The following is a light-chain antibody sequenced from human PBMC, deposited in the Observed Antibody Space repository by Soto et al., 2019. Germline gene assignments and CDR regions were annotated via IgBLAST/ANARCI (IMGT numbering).Light chain of an antibody. J-gene: IGLJ1*01. V-gene: IGLV2-14*01. Sequence: QSALTQPASVSGSPGQSITISCTGTSSDVGGYNYVSWYQQHPGKAPKLMIYDVSNRPSGVSNRFSGSKSGNTASLTISGLQAEDEPDYYCSSYTSSRTLFGTVTRSPS. CDR2: DVS. CDR1: SSDVGGYNY. CDR3: SSYTSSRTL.